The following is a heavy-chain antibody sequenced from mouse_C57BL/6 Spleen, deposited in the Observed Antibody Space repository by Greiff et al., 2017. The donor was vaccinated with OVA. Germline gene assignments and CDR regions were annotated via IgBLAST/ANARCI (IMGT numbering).Heavy chain of an antibody. J-gene: IGHJ1*03. CDR2: INPSNGGT. Sequence: QVQLQQPGTELVKPGASVKLSCKASGYTFTSYWMHWVKQRPGQGLEWIGNINPSNGGTNYNEKFKSKATLTVDKSSSTAYMQLSSLTSEDTAVYYCAKKLGRDWDFDVWGTGTTVTVSS. D-gene: IGHD4-1*01. CDR1: GYTFTSYW. V-gene: IGHV1-53*01. CDR3: AKKLGRDWDFDV.